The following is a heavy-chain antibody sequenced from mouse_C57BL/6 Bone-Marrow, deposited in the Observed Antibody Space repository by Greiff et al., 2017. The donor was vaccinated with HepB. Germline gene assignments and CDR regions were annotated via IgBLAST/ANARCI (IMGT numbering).Heavy chain of an antibody. J-gene: IGHJ4*01. D-gene: IGHD5-1*01. V-gene: IGHV5-16*01. CDR2: INYDGSST. Sequence: EVQVVESEGGLVQPGSSMKLSCTASGFTFSDYYMAWVRQVPEKGLEWVANINYDGSSTYYLDSLKSRFIISRDNAKNILYLQMSSLKSEDTATYYCARDGVPYAMDYWGQGTSVTVSS. CDR1: GFTFSDYY. CDR3: ARDGVPYAMDY.